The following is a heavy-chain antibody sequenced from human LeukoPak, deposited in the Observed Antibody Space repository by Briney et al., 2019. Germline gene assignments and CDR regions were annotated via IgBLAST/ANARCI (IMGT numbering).Heavy chain of an antibody. CDR1: GFTVSSNY. J-gene: IGHJ6*03. CDR2: IYRGDST. D-gene: IGHD1-26*01. Sequence: GGSLRLSCAASGFTVSSNYMSWVRQAPGKGLEWVSVIYRGDSTYYADSVKGRFTISRDNAKNSLYLQMDSLRAEDTAVYYCARDPYSGGYGAYYYYYMDVWGKGTTVTISS. V-gene: IGHV3-53*01. CDR3: ARDPYSGGYGAYYYYYMDV.